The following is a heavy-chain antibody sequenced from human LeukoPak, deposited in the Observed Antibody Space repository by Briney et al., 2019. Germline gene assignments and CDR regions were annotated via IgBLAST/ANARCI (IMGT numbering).Heavy chain of an antibody. CDR1: GFIFTDYG. CDR3: AKDFETWGD. Sequence: PGGSLRLSCAASGFIFTDYGMHWVRQAPGKGLEWLTFIRYDGSDKYYADSVKGRFTISRDNSKNTLYLQMNSLRAEDTAVYYCAKDFETWGDWGQGTLVTVSS. V-gene: IGHV3-30*02. D-gene: IGHD3-9*01. CDR2: IRYDGSDK. J-gene: IGHJ4*02.